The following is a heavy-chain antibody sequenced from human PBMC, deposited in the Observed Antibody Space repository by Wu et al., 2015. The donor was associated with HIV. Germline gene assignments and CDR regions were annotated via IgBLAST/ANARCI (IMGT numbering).Heavy chain of an antibody. V-gene: IGHV1-69*13. Sequence: QVQLVQSGAEVKKPGSSVKVSCKASGDTFNNYAIGWVRQAPGQSLKWMGRIIPIFRTATYAQEFQGRLTITAHESTTTVYMELSSLKSEDTALYFCLTALDGVAFWGQGTLVTVSS. J-gene: IGHJ4*02. CDR3: LTALDGVAF. D-gene: IGHD2-8*01. CDR1: GDTFNNYA. CDR2: IIPIFRTA.